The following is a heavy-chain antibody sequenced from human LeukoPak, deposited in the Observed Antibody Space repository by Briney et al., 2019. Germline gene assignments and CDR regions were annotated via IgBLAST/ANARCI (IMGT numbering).Heavy chain of an antibody. CDR3: AKQLGYCSDGSCYFPY. CDR2: ISNNGGYT. CDR1: GFTFSSSA. D-gene: IGHD2-15*01. V-gene: IGHV3-23*01. Sequence: GGSLRLSCAASGFTFSSSAMSWVRQAPGKGLEWVSAISNNGGYTYFADSVQGRFTISRDNSKSTLCLQMNSLRAEDTAVYYCAKQLGYCSDGSCYFPYWGQGTLVTVSS. J-gene: IGHJ4*02.